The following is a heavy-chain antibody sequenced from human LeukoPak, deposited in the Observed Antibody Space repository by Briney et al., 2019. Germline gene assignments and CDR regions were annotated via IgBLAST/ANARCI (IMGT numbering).Heavy chain of an antibody. D-gene: IGHD3-9*01. Sequence: ASVKVSCKASGYTFTGYYMHWVRQAPGQGLEWMGWINPNSGGTNYAQKFQGRVTMTRDTSISTAYMELSRLRSDDTAVYCCARDGGDLLDWLFFDYWGQGTLVTVSS. V-gene: IGHV1-2*02. CDR2: INPNSGGT. CDR1: GYTFTGYY. CDR3: ARDGGDLLDWLFFDY. J-gene: IGHJ4*02.